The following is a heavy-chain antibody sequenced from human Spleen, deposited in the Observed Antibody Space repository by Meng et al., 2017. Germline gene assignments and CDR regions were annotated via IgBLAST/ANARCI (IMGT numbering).Heavy chain of an antibody. J-gene: IGHJ4*02. D-gene: IGHD1-26*01. CDR1: GGSFSGYY. V-gene: IGHV4-34*01. Sequence: QVQLQQWGAGLLQPSEALSLTCAVYGGSFSGYYWSWIRQPPGKGLEWIGEINHSGSTNYNPSLKSRVTISVDTSKNQFSLKLSSVTAADTAVYYCARGLFAVVGATNFDYWGQGTLVTVSS. CDR2: INHSGST. CDR3: ARGLFAVVGATNFDY.